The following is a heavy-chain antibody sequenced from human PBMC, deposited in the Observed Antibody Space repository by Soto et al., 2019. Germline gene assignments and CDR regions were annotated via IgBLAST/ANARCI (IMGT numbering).Heavy chain of an antibody. V-gene: IGHV3-9*01. Sequence: EVQLVESGGGLVQPGRSLRLSCAASGFTFDDYAMYWVRQAPGKGLEWVSGISWNSGSIGYADSVKGRFTISRDNAKNSLYLQMNRLRAEDTALYYCAKSYSSGWNGDAFDVWGQGTMVTVSS. CDR2: ISWNSGSI. CDR3: AKSYSSGWNGDAFDV. J-gene: IGHJ3*01. D-gene: IGHD6-19*01. CDR1: GFTFDDYA.